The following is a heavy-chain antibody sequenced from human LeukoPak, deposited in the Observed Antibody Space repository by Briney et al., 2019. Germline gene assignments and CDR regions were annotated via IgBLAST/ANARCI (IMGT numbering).Heavy chain of an antibody. J-gene: IGHJ4*02. Sequence: ASVKVSCKASGYTFTSYYIHWVRQAPGQGLEWMGRINPNSGGTNYAQKFQGRVTMTRDTSISTAYMELSRLRSDDTAVYYCAREALRGVVVALHADWGQGTLVTVSS. V-gene: IGHV1-2*06. CDR1: GYTFTSYY. D-gene: IGHD2-15*01. CDR2: INPNSGGT. CDR3: AREALRGVVVALHAD.